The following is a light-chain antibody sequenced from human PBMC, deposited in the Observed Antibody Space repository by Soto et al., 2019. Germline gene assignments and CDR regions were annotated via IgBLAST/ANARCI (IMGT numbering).Light chain of an antibody. V-gene: IGKV3-11*01. Sequence: IVLTQSQATLSLSPGERATISCRGRQSVNNYLAWYQQKPGQAPTRLISDASNRATAIPDRFSGSGSGTDITLTISSLEAEDFAVYYCLQRSSCPRTFGQGTRLEIK. CDR2: DAS. J-gene: IGKJ2*01. CDR3: LQRSSCPRT. CDR1: QSVNNY.